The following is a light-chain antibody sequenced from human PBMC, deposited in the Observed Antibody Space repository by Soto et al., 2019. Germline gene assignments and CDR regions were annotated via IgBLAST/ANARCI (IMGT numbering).Light chain of an antibody. J-gene: IGLJ2*01. CDR3: QTWGIGMQV. CDR2: LNSDGSH. CDR1: SGHSSYT. V-gene: IGLV4-69*01. Sequence: QLVLTQSPSASASLGASVKLTCTLSSGHSSYTIAWHQQQPEKGPRYLMKLNSDGSHNKGDGNPDRFSGSSSGAERYLTISGLQSEDAADNYCQTWGIGMQVFGGGTKLTVL.